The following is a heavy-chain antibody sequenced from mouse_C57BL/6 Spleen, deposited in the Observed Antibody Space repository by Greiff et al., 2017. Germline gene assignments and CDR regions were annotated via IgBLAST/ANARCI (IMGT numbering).Heavy chain of an antibody. CDR2: ISSGSSTI. D-gene: IGHD2-3*01. Sequence: EVKVVASGGGLVKPGGSLKLSCAASGFTFSDYGMHWVRQAPEKGLEWVAYISSGSSTIYYADTVTGRFTLSRDNAKTTLFLQMTSLRSEDTAMYYCARPDGYYVYFDVWGTGTTVTVAS. J-gene: IGHJ1*03. CDR3: ARPDGYYVYFDV. CDR1: GFTFSDYG. V-gene: IGHV5-17*01.